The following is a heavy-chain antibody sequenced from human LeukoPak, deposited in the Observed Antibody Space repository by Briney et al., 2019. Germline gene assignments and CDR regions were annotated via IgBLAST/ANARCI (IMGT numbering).Heavy chain of an antibody. Sequence: ASVKVSCKASGYTFTSYYMHWVRQAPGQGLEWMGLINPTGGSTGYAQKFQGRVTMTRDMSTSTDYMELSSLRSEDTAIYYCARDKQLDWAHYHYCYMDVWGKGTTVTVSS. CDR2: INPTGGST. J-gene: IGHJ6*03. CDR1: GYTFTSYY. CDR3: ARDKQLDWAHYHYCYMDV. D-gene: IGHD1-1*01. V-gene: IGHV1-46*01.